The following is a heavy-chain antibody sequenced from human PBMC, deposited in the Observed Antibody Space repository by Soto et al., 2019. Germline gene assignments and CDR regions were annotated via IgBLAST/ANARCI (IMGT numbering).Heavy chain of an antibody. Sequence: SQTLSRTCAISGDSVSSNSAAWNWIRRSPSGGLEWLGRTYYRSRWYNDYAVSVRSRITINPDTSKNQFSLHLNSVTPEDTAVYYCSGTTSHQWYYMDVWGKGTTVTVS. V-gene: IGHV6-1*01. D-gene: IGHD1-7*01. J-gene: IGHJ6*03. CDR3: SGTTSHQWYYMDV. CDR2: TYYRSRWYN. CDR1: GDSVSSNSAA.